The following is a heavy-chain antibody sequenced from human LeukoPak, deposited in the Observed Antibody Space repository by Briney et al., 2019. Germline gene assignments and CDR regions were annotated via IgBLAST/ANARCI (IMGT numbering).Heavy chain of an antibody. J-gene: IGHJ4*02. CDR1: GGTFSSYA. D-gene: IGHD3-22*01. CDR2: IIPIFGTA. V-gene: IGHV1-69*13. Sequence: SVKVSCKASGGTFSSYAISWVRQAPGQGLEWMGGIIPIFGTANYAQKFQGRVTITADESTSTAYMELSSLRSEDTAVYYCAREKYYYDSSGYYFDYWGQGTLVTVSS. CDR3: AREKYYYDSSGYYFDY.